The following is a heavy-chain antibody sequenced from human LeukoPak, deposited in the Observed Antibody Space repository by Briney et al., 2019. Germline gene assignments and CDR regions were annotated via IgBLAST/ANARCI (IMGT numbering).Heavy chain of an antibody. CDR1: GGSFSGYY. CDR2: INHSGST. Sequence: SSETLSLTCAVYGGSFSGYYWSCIRQPPGKGLERIGEINHSGSTNYNPSLKSRVTISVDTSKNQFSLKLSSVTAADTAVYYCARVIMVRRVILWGQGTLVTVSS. V-gene: IGHV4-34*01. D-gene: IGHD3-10*01. J-gene: IGHJ4*02. CDR3: ARVIMVRRVIL.